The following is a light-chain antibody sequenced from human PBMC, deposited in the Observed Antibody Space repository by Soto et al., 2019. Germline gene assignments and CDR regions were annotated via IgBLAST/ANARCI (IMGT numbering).Light chain of an antibody. V-gene: IGKV3-11*01. CDR3: QQRSDWPPIT. CDR1: QSVNRY. Sequence: EMGLTQSPASLSLSPGERATLSCRSSQSVNRYLARYRQKPGQAPRLLIYDASNRATGIPDRFSGSGSGTDFTLTISSLEPEDFAIYYCQQRSDWPPITFGEGTKVDIK. CDR2: DAS. J-gene: IGKJ3*01.